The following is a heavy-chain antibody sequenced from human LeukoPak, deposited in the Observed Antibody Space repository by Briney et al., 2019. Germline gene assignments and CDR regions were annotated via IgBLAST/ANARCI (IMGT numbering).Heavy chain of an antibody. CDR1: GGSISSSNYY. V-gene: IGHV4-39*01. J-gene: IGHJ4*02. CDR3: ARLTMVRGVDC. D-gene: IGHD3-10*01. Sequence: PSETLSLTCTVSGGSISSSNYYWGWILQPPGKGLEWIGSIFYTGSTYYNPSLKSRVTVSVDTSKNQFSLKLNSVTAADTAVYYCARLTMVRGVDCWGQGTLVTVSS. CDR2: IFYTGST.